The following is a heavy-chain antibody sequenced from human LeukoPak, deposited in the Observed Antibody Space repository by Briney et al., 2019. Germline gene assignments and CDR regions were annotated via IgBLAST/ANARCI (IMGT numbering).Heavy chain of an antibody. CDR3: ARDFSPVKMALTNFDY. CDR1: VYTFSNYG. J-gene: IGHJ4*02. CDR2: IRAYNGNT. D-gene: IGHD5-24*01. V-gene: IGHV1-18*01. Sequence: ASVKVSCKASVYTFSNYGISWVRHAPGQGLEWMGWIRAYNGNTNYAQKRQGRVTMTTNTSTSTAYMELRSLRSDDTAVYYCARDFSPVKMALTNFDYWGQGTLVTVSS.